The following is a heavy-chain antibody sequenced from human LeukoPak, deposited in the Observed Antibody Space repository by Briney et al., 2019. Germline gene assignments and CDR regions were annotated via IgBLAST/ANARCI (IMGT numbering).Heavy chain of an antibody. J-gene: IGHJ4*02. CDR3: ARMSSSGYFL. D-gene: IGHD3-22*01. CDR1: GFTFSGSA. Sequence: GGSLKLSCAASGFTFSGSAMHWVRQASGKGLEWVANIKQDGSEKYYVDSMKGRFGISRDNAKNSLFLQMNSLRAEDTAVYYCARMSSSGYFLWGQGTLVTVSS. CDR2: IKQDGSEK. V-gene: IGHV3-7*02.